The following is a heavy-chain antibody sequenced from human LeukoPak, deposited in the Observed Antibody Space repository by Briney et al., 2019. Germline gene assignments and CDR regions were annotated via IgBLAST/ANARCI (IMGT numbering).Heavy chain of an antibody. Sequence: PSETLSLTCTVSGGSISSYYWSWIRQPPGKGLEWIGYIYYSGSTNYNPSLKSRVTISVDTSKNQFSLKLSSVTAADTAVYYCARAGYCSSTSCYYSGYFQHWGQGTLVTVSS. CDR3: ARAGYCSSTSCYYSGYFQH. V-gene: IGHV4-59*01. CDR2: IYYSGST. D-gene: IGHD2-2*01. CDR1: GGSISSYY. J-gene: IGHJ1*01.